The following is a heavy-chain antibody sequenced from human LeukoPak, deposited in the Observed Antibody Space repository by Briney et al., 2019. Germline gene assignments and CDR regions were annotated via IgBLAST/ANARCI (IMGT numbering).Heavy chain of an antibody. J-gene: IGHJ3*02. CDR3: AREPPPCGSTSCHRYYYGSGSYPNAFDI. Sequence: SETLSLTCAVYGGSFSGYYWSWIRQPPGKGLEWIGEINHSGSTNYNRSLKSRVTISVDTSKNQFSLKLSSVTAADTAVYYCAREPPPCGSTSCHRYYYGSGSYPNAFDIWGQGTMVTVSS. CDR2: INHSGST. D-gene: IGHD3-10*01. CDR1: GGSFSGYY. V-gene: IGHV4-34*01.